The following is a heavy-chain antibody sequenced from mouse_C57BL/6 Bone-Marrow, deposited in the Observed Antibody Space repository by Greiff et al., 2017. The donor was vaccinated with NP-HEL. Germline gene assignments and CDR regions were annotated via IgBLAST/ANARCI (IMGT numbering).Heavy chain of an antibody. CDR1: GYAFSSSW. CDR2: IYPGDGDT. J-gene: IGHJ1*03. CDR3: ANLYYYGLYWYFDV. D-gene: IGHD1-1*01. Sequence: LQESGPELVKPGASVKISCKASGYAFSSSWMNWVKQRPGTGLEWIGRIYPGDGDTNYNGKFKGKATLTADKSSSTAYMQLSSLTSEDSAVYFCANLYYYGLYWYFDVWGTGTTVTVSS. V-gene: IGHV1-82*01.